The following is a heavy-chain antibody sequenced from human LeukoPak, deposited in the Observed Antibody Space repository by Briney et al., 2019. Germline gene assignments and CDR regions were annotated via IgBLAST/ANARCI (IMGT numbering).Heavy chain of an antibody. V-gene: IGHV4-39*07. CDR3: ARDLSGVTARLNWFDP. Sequence: SETLSLTCTVSGGSISSSSYYWGWIRQPPGKGLEWIGSIYYSGSTYYNPSLKSRVTISVDTSKNQFSLKLSSVTAADTAVYYCARDLSGVTARLNWFDPWGQGTLVTVSS. J-gene: IGHJ5*02. CDR1: GGSISSSSYY. CDR2: IYYSGST. D-gene: IGHD4-23*01.